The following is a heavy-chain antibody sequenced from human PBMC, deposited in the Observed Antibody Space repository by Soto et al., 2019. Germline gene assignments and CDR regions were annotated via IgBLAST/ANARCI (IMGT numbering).Heavy chain of an antibody. Sequence: SETVSLTCTVYGGSITSYYWTWIRQSPGKGLEWIGYIDYSGSTNYDPSHKRRVTISIDPSKDHFSLKVSSVTAADTAMYFCARARYYFDSYCDSTDDFDLWGQG. CDR1: GGSITSYY. CDR2: IDYSGST. V-gene: IGHV4-59*01. CDR3: ARARYYFDSYCDSTDDFDL. D-gene: IGHD3-9*01. J-gene: IGHJ3*01.